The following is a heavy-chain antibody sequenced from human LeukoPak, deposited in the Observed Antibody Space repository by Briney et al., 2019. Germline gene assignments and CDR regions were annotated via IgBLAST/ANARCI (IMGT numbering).Heavy chain of an antibody. V-gene: IGHV3-30*04. J-gene: IGHJ4*02. CDR3: ARDSNLGSYLDY. CDR2: ISYDGSNK. CDR1: GFTFSSYA. Sequence: GGSLRLSCAASGFTFSSYAMHWVRQAPGKGLEWVAVISYDGSNKYYADSVKGRFTISRDNSKNTLYLQMNSLRAEDTAVYYSARDSNLGSYLDYWGQGTLVTVSS. D-gene: IGHD1-14*01.